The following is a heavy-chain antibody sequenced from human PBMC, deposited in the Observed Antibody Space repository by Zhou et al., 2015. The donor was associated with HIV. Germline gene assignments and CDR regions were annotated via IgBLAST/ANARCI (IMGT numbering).Heavy chain of an antibody. Sequence: QVQLVQSGAEVKKPGASVKVSCKASGYTFTGYYMHWVRQAPGQGLEWMGRINPNSGGTNYAQKFQGRVTMTRDTSISTAYMELSRLRSDDTAVYYCARVLAGAIPEYHLFDYWGQGTLVTVSS. CDR2: INPNSGGT. D-gene: IGHD2/OR15-2a*01. CDR1: GYTFTGYY. V-gene: IGHV1-2*06. J-gene: IGHJ4*02. CDR3: ARVLAGAIPEYHLFDY.